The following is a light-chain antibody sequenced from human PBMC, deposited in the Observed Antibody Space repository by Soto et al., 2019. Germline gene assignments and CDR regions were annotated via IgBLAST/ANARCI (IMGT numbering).Light chain of an antibody. CDR2: AAS. CDR1: QSIGTS. J-gene: IGKJ1*01. Sequence: DIQMTQSPSSLSASVGDRVTITCRASQSIGTSLHWYQQRPGKAPQLLIYAASTLQSGVPSRFSGSGSGTDFTLTISSLRPEDFATYHCQQSYNTPRTFGQGTKVDIK. V-gene: IGKV1-39*01. CDR3: QQSYNTPRT.